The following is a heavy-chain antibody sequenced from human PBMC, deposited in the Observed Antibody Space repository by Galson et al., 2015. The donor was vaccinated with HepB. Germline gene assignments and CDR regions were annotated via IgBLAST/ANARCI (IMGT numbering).Heavy chain of an antibody. J-gene: IGHJ4*02. CDR1: GASISVKD. CDR3: AGRGYDFDY. V-gene: IGHV4-59*08. D-gene: IGHD2-2*01. CDR2: MFYSGST. Sequence: SENLSLTCTVSGASISVKDWSWIRQPPGKGLEWIGYMFYSGSTSYNPSLKSRVSISVDTSKNQFSLNMRSVTAADTAVYYCAGRGYDFDYWGQGTLVTVAS.